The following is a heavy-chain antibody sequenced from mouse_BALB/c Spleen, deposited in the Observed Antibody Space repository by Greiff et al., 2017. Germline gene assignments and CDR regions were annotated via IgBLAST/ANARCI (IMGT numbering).Heavy chain of an antibody. V-gene: IGHV2-9*02. J-gene: IGHJ3*01. CDR3: ARDDDWFAY. CDR1: GFSLTSYG. CDR2: IWAGGST. Sequence: QVQLKQSGPGLVAPSQSLSITCTVSGFSLTSYGVHWVRQPPGKGLEWLGVIWAGGSTNYNSALMSRLSVSKDNSKSQVFLKMNSLQTDDTAMYYCARDDDWFAYWGQGTLVTVSA.